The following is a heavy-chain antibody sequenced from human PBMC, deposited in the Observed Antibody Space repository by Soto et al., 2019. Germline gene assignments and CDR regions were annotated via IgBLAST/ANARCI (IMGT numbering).Heavy chain of an antibody. V-gene: IGHV1-18*01. J-gene: IGHJ3*02. CDR3: SLFYRAWLLPPSTDDIDI. CDR1: GYTFTSYG. D-gene: IGHD2-21*01. Sequence: QVQLVQSGAEVKKPGASVKVSCKASGYTFTSYGISWVRQAPGQGLEWMGWISAYNGNTNYAQKLQGRVTMTTDTLTITAYMALRSLRSVDTAVYYCSLFYRAWLLPPSTDDIDIWGQGTMVTVSS. CDR2: ISAYNGNT.